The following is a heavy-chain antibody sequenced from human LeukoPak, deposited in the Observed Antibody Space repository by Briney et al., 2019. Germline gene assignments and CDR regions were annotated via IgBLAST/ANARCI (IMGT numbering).Heavy chain of an antibody. CDR2: INPNSGGT. D-gene: IGHD4-23*01. J-gene: IGHJ3*02. CDR1: GYTFTGYY. V-gene: IGHV1-2*04. Sequence: ASVKVSCKASGYTFTGYYMHWVRQAPGQGLEWMGWINPNSGGTNYAQKFQGWVTMTRDTSISTAYMELSRLRSDDTAVYHCARDFGPNSDAFDIWGQGTMVTVSS. CDR3: ARDFGPNSDAFDI.